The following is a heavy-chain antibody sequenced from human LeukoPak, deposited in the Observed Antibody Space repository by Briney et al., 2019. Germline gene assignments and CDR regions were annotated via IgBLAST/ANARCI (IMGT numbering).Heavy chain of an antibody. V-gene: IGHV4-4*07. Sequence: SETLSLTCTVSGGSINNYYWNWIRQPAGKGLEWIGRIYASGSTYYNPSLKSRVTISVDKSKNQFSLKLSSVTAADTAVYYCARAVTEVRGVGDYWGQGTLVTVSS. CDR2: IYASGST. J-gene: IGHJ4*02. D-gene: IGHD3-10*01. CDR3: ARAVTEVRGVGDY. CDR1: GGSINNYY.